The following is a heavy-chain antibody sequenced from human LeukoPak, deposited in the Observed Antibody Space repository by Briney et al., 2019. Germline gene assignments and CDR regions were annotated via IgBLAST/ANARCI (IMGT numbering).Heavy chain of an antibody. Sequence: GGSLRLSCAASGFTLSDYYMSWIRQAPGKGLEWVSYISSSGSTRYNADSVKGRFSISRDNAKNSLYLQMNSLRAEDTAVYYCARSRADRVYYYGMDVWGQGTTVTVSS. D-gene: IGHD5-12*01. V-gene: IGHV3-11*01. CDR3: ARSRADRVYYYGMDV. CDR2: ISSSGSTR. CDR1: GFTLSDYY. J-gene: IGHJ6*02.